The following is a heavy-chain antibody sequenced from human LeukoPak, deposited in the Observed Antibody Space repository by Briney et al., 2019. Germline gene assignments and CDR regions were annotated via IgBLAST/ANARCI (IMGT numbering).Heavy chain of an antibody. CDR1: GFTFSGYA. CDR3: AKERGHQVNSYYMDV. D-gene: IGHD2/OR15-2a*01. V-gene: IGHV3-23*01. CDR2: ILDTGAGT. Sequence: PGGSLRLSCAASGFTFSGYAMSWVRQAPGKGLEWVSTILDTGAGTYYADSVKGRFTISRDNSKNTLYLQMNSLRAEDTAVYSCAKERGHQVNSYYMDVWGKGTTVTVSS. J-gene: IGHJ6*03.